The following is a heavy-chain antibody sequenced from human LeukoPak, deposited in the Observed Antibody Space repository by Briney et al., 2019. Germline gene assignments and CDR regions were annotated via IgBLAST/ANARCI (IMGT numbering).Heavy chain of an antibody. CDR3: ARDSDPFTMVRGVPGYYFDY. J-gene: IGHJ4*02. CDR2: IYYSGST. CDR1: GGSINSYY. V-gene: IGHV4-59*01. Sequence: SETLSLTCTVSGGSINSYYWSWIRQPPGKGLEWIGYIYYSGSTNYNPSLKSRATISVDTSKNQFSLKLSSVTAADTAVYYCARDSDPFTMVRGVPGYYFDYWGQGTLVTVSS. D-gene: IGHD3-10*01.